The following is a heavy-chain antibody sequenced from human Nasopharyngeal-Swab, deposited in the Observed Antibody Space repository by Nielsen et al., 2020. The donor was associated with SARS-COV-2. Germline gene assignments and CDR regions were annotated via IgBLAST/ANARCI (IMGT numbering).Heavy chain of an antibody. Sequence: SLKISCAASGFTFDDYAMHWVRQAPGKGLEWVSGISWNSGSIGYADSVKGRFTISRDNAKNSLYLQMNSLRAEDTAVYYCARVNGQRALAVRYFDLWGRGTLVTVST. CDR3: ARVNGQRALAVRYFDL. J-gene: IGHJ2*01. CDR1: GFTFDDYA. CDR2: ISWNSGSI. V-gene: IGHV3-9*01. D-gene: IGHD4-11*01.